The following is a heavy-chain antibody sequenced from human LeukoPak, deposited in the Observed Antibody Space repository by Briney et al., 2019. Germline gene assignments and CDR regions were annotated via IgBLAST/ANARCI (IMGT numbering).Heavy chain of an antibody. V-gene: IGHV3-23*01. J-gene: IGHJ4*02. Sequence: PGGSLRLSCAASGFTFSLCAMNWVRQATGKGLEGVTGISGSGGSTYYADSVKGRFTISRDSSKNTVYLQMNSLRAEDTAVYYCAKADGSYKTLIDYWGQGTLVTVSS. D-gene: IGHD3-10*01. CDR1: GFTFSLCA. CDR3: AKADGSYKTLIDY. CDR2: ISGSGGST.